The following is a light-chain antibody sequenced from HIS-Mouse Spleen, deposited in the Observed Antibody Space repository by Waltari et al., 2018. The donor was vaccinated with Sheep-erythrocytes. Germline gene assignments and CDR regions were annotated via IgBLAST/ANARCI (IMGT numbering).Light chain of an antibody. CDR1: SSDVGSYNL. CDR3: CSYAGSSTWV. J-gene: IGLJ3*02. Sequence: QSALTQPASVSGSPGQSITISCTGTSSDVGSYNLVSWYQQHPGKAPKLMIYEGSKRPSGVSNRFSGSKPGNTDSLTISGLQAEDEADYYCCSYAGSSTWVFGGGTKLTVL. V-gene: IGLV2-23*01. CDR2: EGS.